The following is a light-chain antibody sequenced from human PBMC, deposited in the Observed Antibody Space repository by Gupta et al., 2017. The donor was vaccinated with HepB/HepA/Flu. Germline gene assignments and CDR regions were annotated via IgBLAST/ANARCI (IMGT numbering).Light chain of an antibody. CDR1: ECIGTF. CDR3: QQSKRPQWT. V-gene: IGKV1-39*01. CDR2: SAS. J-gene: IGKJ1*01. Sequence: DIQMTQSPSSLSASVGDTVIITCRSSECIGTFLNWYQGKPGKDHNILIYSASNLQSGVPSRLGARGSGTHFTLTIAGLQLAVFATYNGQQSKRPQWTFGRGTNVDIK.